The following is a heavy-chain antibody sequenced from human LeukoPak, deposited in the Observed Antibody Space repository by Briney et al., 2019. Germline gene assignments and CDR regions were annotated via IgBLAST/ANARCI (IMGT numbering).Heavy chain of an antibody. CDR1: GYSXXSXW. CDR2: IYPGDSDT. D-gene: IGHD2-15*01. Sequence: GYSXXSXWIGWVRRMPGKGLEGMGIIYPGDSDTRYSPSFQGQVTISADKSISTAYLQWSSLKASGTAMYYCARLSGGSREDWFDPWGQGTLVTVSS. V-gene: IGHV5-51*01. J-gene: IGHJ5*02. CDR3: ARLSGGSREDWFDP.